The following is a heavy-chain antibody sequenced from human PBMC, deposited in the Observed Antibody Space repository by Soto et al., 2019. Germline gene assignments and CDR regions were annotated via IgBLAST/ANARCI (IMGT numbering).Heavy chain of an antibody. J-gene: IGHJ6*02. CDR3: AASIFSYGMDV. CDR1: GYTFTNYW. V-gene: IGHV5-51*01. Sequence: GEYLKISCKGSGYTFTNYWIGWVRQMPGKGLEWMGIIYPGDSDTKYNPSFQGQVTISADKSITTTYLQWSSLKASDTAIYYCAASIFSYGMDVSCQGTSVTVSS. CDR2: IYPGDSDT.